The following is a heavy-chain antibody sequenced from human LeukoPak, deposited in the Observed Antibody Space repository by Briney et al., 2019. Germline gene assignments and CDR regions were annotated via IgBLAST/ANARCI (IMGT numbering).Heavy chain of an antibody. CDR2: INHSGST. CDR3: ARGRGSSSFMYYYYYMDV. J-gene: IGHJ6*03. D-gene: IGHD6-6*01. CDR1: GGSFSGYY. V-gene: IGHV4-34*01. Sequence: PSETLSLTCAVYGGSFSGYYWSWIRQPPGKGLEWIGEINHSGSTNYNPSLKSRVTISVDTSKNQFSLKLSSVTAADTAAYYCARGRGSSSFMYYYYYMDVWGKGTTVTVSS.